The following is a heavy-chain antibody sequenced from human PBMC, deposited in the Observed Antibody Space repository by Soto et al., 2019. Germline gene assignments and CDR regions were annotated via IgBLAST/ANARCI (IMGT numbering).Heavy chain of an antibody. CDR2: IYYSGST. CDR1: GGSISSGDYD. Sequence: QVQLQESGPGLVKPSQTLSLTCTVSGGSISSGDYDWSWIRQPPGKGLEWIGYIYYSGSTYYNPSLKSRVTISVDTSKNQSSLKLSSVTAADTAVYYCARGGWRGDAFDIWGQGTMVTVSS. V-gene: IGHV4-30-4*01. J-gene: IGHJ3*02. CDR3: ARGGWRGDAFDI. D-gene: IGHD2-15*01.